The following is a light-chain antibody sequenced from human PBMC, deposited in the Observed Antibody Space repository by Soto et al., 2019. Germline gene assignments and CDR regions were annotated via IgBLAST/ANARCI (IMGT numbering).Light chain of an antibody. Sequence: SVVTQPASVSGSPGQSITISCTGTSREVGSYNLVSWYQQHPGKAPKLMIYEVSKRPSGVSNRFSGSKSGNTASLTIAGLQAEDEADYYGCSYAVSSSFVFGTGTMVTVL. CDR1: SREVGSYNL. CDR2: EVS. J-gene: IGLJ1*01. CDR3: CSYAVSSSFV. V-gene: IGLV2-23*02.